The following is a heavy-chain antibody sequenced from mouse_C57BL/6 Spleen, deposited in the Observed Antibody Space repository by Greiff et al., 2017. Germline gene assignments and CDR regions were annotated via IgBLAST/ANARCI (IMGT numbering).Heavy chain of an antibody. Sequence: VQLQQSGPELVKPGASVKISCKASGYSFTDYNMNWVKQSNGKSLEWIGVINPNYGTTIYNQKFKGKATLTVDQSSSTAYMQLNSLTSEDSAVYDCARPYYYGGRDWYFDVWGTGTTVTVSS. J-gene: IGHJ1*03. D-gene: IGHD1-1*01. CDR1: GYSFTDYN. CDR3: ARPYYYGGRDWYFDV. V-gene: IGHV1-39*01. CDR2: INPNYGTT.